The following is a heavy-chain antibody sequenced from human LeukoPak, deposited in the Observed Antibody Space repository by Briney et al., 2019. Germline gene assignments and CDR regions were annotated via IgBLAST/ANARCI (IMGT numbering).Heavy chain of an antibody. CDR3: ARGAAATY. Sequence: PSETLSLTCTVSGGSISSSSYYWGWIRQPPGKGLEWIGYIHYSGSSNYNPSLKSRVTISLDTSKNQFSLKLSSVTAADTAVYYCARGAAATYWGQGTLVTVSS. D-gene: IGHD6-13*01. J-gene: IGHJ4*02. CDR1: GGSISSSSYY. CDR2: IHYSGSS. V-gene: IGHV4-61*05.